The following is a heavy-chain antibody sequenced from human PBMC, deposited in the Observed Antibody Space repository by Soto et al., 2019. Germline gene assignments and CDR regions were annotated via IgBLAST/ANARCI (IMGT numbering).Heavy chain of an antibody. J-gene: IGHJ4*02. V-gene: IGHV3-7*01. CDR2: IKQDGSEK. D-gene: IGHD3-22*01. Sequence: LSCAASGFTFSSYWMSWVRQAPGKGLEWVANIKQDGSEKYYVDSVKGRFTISRDNAKNSLYLQMNSLRAEDTAVYYCARAGYFDDSSGYYDYWGQGTLVTVSS. CDR3: ARAGYFDDSSGYYDY. CDR1: GFTFSSYW.